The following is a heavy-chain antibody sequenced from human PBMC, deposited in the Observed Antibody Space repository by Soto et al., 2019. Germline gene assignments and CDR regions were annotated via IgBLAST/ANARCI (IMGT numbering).Heavy chain of an antibody. CDR2: IYHGGNT. V-gene: IGHV4-4*02. CDR1: VDSISGSKG. Sequence: QVQLQEAGPGLVQPSGTLSLTCAVSVDSISGSKGWSCVRQPPGKGLEWIGEIYHGGNTNYNPSLKSRVTISVDKSKNQLSLNLHSVTARHTAIYYCARIDNSRAWLLDYWGQGIMVTVPS. J-gene: IGHJ4*02. CDR3: ARIDNSRAWLLDY. D-gene: IGHD5-12*01.